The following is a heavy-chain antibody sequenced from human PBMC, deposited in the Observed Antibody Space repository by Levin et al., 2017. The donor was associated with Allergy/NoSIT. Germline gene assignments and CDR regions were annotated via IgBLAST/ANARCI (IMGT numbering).Heavy chain of an antibody. CDR3: ARGRITMIVVAYGMDV. CDR1: GFTFSSYA. CDR2: ISYDGSNK. J-gene: IGHJ6*02. V-gene: IGHV3-30*04. Sequence: GGSLRLSCAASGFTFSSYAMHWVRQAPGKGLEWVAVISYDGSNKYYADSVKGRFTISRDNSKNTLYLQMNSLRAEDTAVYYCARGRITMIVVAYGMDVWGQGTTVTVSS. D-gene: IGHD3-22*01.